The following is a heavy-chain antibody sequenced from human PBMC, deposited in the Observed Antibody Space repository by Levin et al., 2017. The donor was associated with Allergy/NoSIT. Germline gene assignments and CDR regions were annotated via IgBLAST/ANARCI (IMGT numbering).Heavy chain of an antibody. Sequence: GGSLRLSCAASGFTFSSYSMNWVRQAPGKGLEWVSYISSSSSTIYYADSVKGRFTISRDNAKNSLYLQMNSLRDEDTAVYYCARMGSSSWKLYYYYGMDVWGQGTTVTVSS. V-gene: IGHV3-48*02. J-gene: IGHJ6*02. CDR3: ARMGSSSWKLYYYYGMDV. CDR1: GFTFSSYS. CDR2: ISSSSSTI. D-gene: IGHD6-13*01.